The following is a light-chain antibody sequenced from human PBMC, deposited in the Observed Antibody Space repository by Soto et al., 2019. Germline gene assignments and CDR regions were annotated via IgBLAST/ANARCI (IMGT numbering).Light chain of an antibody. Sequence: QSVLTQPPSVSGAPGQRVIISCTGSTSNIGAGYDVHWYQQLPTTAPKLLIYGNSNRPSGVPDRFSGSKSGTSASLAITGLQAEDEADYYCQSYERSLSGVYVFGTGTKVTVL. J-gene: IGLJ1*01. CDR3: QSYERSLSGVYV. CDR1: TSNIGAGYD. V-gene: IGLV1-40*01. CDR2: GNS.